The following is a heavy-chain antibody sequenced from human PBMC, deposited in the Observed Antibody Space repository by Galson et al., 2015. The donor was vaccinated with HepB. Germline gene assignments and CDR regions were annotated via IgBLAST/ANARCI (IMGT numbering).Heavy chain of an antibody. J-gene: IGHJ4*02. CDR2: ISSNGGDQ. D-gene: IGHD6-19*01. CDR1: GLTFSDYD. V-gene: IGHV3-30*18. CDR3: AKDISITSGWYDGLDH. Sequence: SLRLFCAVSGLTFSDYDMHWVRQAPGKGLEWVALISSNGGDQYYGDSVKGRFTVSRDNFDNTLYLQMSGLRPEDTAVYYCAKDISITSGWYDGLDHWGQGTLDTVSS.